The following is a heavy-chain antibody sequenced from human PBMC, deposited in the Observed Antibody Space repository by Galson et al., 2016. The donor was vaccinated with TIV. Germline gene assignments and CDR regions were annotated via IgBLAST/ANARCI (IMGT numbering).Heavy chain of an antibody. Sequence: SVKVSCKVSGDSLTDLVIHWVRQAPGKGLEWMGGFDPEVQKTIYAQKMQGRVTMTADTSTATAYMELGSLRLEDTAVYYCATVAWFPGLSLDNWGQGTLVIVSS. D-gene: IGHD3-16*02. CDR3: ATVAWFPGLSLDN. V-gene: IGHV1-24*01. CDR2: FDPEVQKT. CDR1: GDSLTDLV. J-gene: IGHJ4*02.